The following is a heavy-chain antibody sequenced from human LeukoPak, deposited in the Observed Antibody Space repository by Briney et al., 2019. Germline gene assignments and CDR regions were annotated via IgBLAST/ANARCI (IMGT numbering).Heavy chain of an antibody. CDR2: IYPGGSDT. V-gene: IGHV5-51*01. D-gene: IGHD6-13*01. J-gene: IGHJ4*02. CDR3: VRHDSSSPDY. Sequence: GESLKISCKGSGYTFINYWIGWVRHMPGKGLQWLGIIYPGGSDTKYSPSFQGQVTFSVDKSISTAYLHWSSLKASDTAMYYCVRHDSSSPDYWGQGTLVTVSS. CDR1: GYTFINYW.